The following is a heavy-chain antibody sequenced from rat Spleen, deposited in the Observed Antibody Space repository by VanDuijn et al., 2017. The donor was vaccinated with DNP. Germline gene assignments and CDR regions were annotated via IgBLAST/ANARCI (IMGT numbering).Heavy chain of an antibody. CDR2: IGSAAYAP. Sequence: EVQLVESGGGLVQPGRSRKLSCAASGFTFRDYNMAWVRQAPRKGLEWVAYIGSAAYAPYYGDSVKGRFTISRDNAKSTLYLQMNSLRSEDMATYYCVRWNSGHFDYWGQGVMVTVSS. D-gene: IGHD4-3*01. J-gene: IGHJ2*01. CDR1: GFTFRDYN. CDR3: VRWNSGHFDY. V-gene: IGHV5-22*01.